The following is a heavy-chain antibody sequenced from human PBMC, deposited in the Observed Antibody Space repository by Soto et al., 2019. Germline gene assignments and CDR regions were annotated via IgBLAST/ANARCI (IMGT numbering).Heavy chain of an antibody. CDR3: ARDRPYLPGDNGGAGPFDY. D-gene: IGHD2-21*02. Sequence: GASVKVSCKASGYSFTIYGISWVRQAPGQRLEWMGWISAYNGNANYAQKLQGRVTMTTDTSTSTAYNELRSLRTDDTAKYYCARDRPYLPGDNGGAGPFDYWGRETRVTVS. J-gene: IGHJ4*02. V-gene: IGHV1-18*01. CDR1: GYSFTIYG. CDR2: ISAYNGNA.